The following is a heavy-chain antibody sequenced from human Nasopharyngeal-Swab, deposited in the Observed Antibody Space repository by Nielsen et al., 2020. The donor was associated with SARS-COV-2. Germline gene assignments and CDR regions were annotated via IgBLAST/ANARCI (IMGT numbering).Heavy chain of an antibody. CDR1: GSTFSNAW. D-gene: IGHD3-3*01. V-gene: IGHV3-15*01. Sequence: GESLKISCAASGSTFSNAWMSWVRQAPGKGLEWVGRIKSKTDGGTTDYAAPVKGRFTISRDDSKNTLYLQMNSLKTEDTAVYYCTTDASNYLITIFGVVISWGQGTLVTVSS. CDR2: IKSKTDGGTT. J-gene: IGHJ4*02. CDR3: TTDASNYLITIFGVVIS.